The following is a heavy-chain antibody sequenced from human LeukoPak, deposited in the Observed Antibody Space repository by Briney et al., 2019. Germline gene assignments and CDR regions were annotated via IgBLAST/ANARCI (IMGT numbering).Heavy chain of an antibody. V-gene: IGHV1-3*01. D-gene: IGHD1-1*01. Sequence: HRASVKVSCKASGYTFSSYVIHWLRRAPGQRLERMGWINVGNGDTKYSQKFQGRVTIARDTSASTAYMELSSLRSEDTAIYYCAKDRGGTGDFDYWGQGTLVTVSS. CDR1: GYTFSSYV. J-gene: IGHJ4*02. CDR2: INVGNGDT. CDR3: AKDRGGTGDFDY.